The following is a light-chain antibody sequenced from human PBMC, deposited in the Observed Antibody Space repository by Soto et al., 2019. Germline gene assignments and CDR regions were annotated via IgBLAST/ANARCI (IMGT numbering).Light chain of an antibody. CDR3: QQYGNSPRT. Sequence: EIVLTQSPGTLSLSPGERATLSCRASQSGSSSYLAWYQQKPGQAPRLHIYGASSRATGIPDRFSGSGSGTDFTLTISRLEPEDFAVYYCQQYGNSPRTFGQGTKVDIK. V-gene: IGKV3-20*01. CDR2: GAS. CDR1: QSGSSSY. J-gene: IGKJ1*01.